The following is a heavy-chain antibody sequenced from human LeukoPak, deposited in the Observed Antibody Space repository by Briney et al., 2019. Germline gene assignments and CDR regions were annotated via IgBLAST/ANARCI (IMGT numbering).Heavy chain of an antibody. D-gene: IGHD2-2*01. V-gene: IGHV1-18*01. CDR1: GYTFTSYG. CDR2: ISAYNGNT. CDR3: ARDPGYCSSISCPRPFDY. J-gene: IGHJ4*02. Sequence: GASVKVSCKASGYTFTSYGISWVRQAPGQGLEWMGWISAYNGNTNYAQKLQGRVTMTTDTSTSTAYMELRSLRSDDTAVYYCARDPGYCSSISCPRPFDYWGQGTLVTVSS.